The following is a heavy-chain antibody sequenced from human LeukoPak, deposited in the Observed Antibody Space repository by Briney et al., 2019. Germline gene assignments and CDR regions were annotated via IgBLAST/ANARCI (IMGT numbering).Heavy chain of an antibody. J-gene: IGHJ4*02. CDR3: ASLPTVTTGGYYFDY. Sequence: PGGSLRLSCAASGFTVSSNYMSWVRQAPAKGLEWVSVIYSGGSTYYADSVKGRFTISRDNTKNTLYLQMNSLRAEDTAVYYCASLPTVTTGGYYFDYWGQGTLVTVSS. V-gene: IGHV3-66*01. CDR1: GFTVSSNY. D-gene: IGHD4-17*01. CDR2: IYSGGST.